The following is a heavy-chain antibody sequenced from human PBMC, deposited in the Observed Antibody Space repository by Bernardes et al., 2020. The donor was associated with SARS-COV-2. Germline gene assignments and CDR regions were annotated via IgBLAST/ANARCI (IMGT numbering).Heavy chain of an antibody. CDR1: GFTFSSHA. CDR2: ISDDGSNK. V-gene: IGHV3-30*03. D-gene: IGHD3-3*01. J-gene: IGHJ3*01. Sequence: VGSLRLSCAASGFTFSSHAMHWVRQAPGKGLEWVTVISDDGSNKYYGDSVKGRFTISRDNSKNTLYLQMNSLRAEDTAVYYCATERQSLTVFGVGHDAFDFWGQGTMVTVSS. CDR3: ATERQSLTVFGVGHDAFDF.